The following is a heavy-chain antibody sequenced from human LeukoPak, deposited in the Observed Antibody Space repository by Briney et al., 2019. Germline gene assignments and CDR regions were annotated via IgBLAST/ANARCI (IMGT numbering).Heavy chain of an antibody. CDR3: ARAGTTGTTGLFAFDI. Sequence: QPGGSLRLSCAASGFTFSSYWMHWVRQAPGKGLVWVSRFKGDGSSTNYADSVKGRFTIFRDNAKNTLYLQMNGLRVEDTAMYYCARAGTTGTTGLFAFDIWGQGTMVTVSS. V-gene: IGHV3-74*01. CDR1: GFTFSSYW. J-gene: IGHJ3*02. CDR2: FKGDGSST. D-gene: IGHD1-1*01.